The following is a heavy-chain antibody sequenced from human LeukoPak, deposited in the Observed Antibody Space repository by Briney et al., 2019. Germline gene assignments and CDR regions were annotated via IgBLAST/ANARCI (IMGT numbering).Heavy chain of an antibody. CDR2: IYNSGTT. D-gene: IGHD3-9*01. J-gene: IGHJ4*02. CDR1: GGSFSSYY. Sequence: SETLSLTCTVSGGSFSSYYWTWIRQPAGKGLEWIGRIYNSGTTNYSPSLESRVTMSLDTSKNRFSLSLSSVTAADTAVYYCARGNILTGYCFDFWGQGTLVTVSS. V-gene: IGHV4-4*07. CDR3: ARGNILTGYCFDF.